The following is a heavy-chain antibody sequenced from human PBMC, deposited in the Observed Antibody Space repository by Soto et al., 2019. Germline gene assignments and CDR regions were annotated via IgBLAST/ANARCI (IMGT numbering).Heavy chain of an antibody. CDR2: FSPRDGST. D-gene: IGHD2-2*01. V-gene: IGHV1-46*01. CDR1: GYTFTSYS. Sequence: DSVKVSSKASGYTFTSYSLHYVRQAPEQGLGWMGIFSPRDGSTNYAQKFQGRVTLTIDTSRSTVFMDLSSLRSEDTAVYYGARGRCGSRCYYFAYWGKGTQVTVAS. CDR3: ARGRCGSRCYYFAY. J-gene: IGHJ4*02.